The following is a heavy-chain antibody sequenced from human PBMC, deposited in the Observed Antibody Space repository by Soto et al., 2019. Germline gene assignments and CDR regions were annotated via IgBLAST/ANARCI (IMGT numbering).Heavy chain of an antibody. CDR2: ISTSGTSA. CDR1: GFTFSGFY. V-gene: IGHV3-11*05. D-gene: IGHD6-19*01. CDR3: ARDRGAVTGQYFDY. Sequence: QVQLEESGGGLVKPGGSLRLSCAASGFTFSGFYMSWIRQAPGKGLEYISFISTSGTSANYADSVKGRFIISRDNAKHSLYLQMDSLRAEDTAVYYCARDRGAVTGQYFDYWGQGTLVTVSS. J-gene: IGHJ4*02.